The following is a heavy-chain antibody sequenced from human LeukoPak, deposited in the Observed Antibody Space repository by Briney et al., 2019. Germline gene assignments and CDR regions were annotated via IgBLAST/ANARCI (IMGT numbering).Heavy chain of an antibody. CDR2: IKQDGSEK. Sequence: GGSLRLSCAASGFTFSSYWMSWVRQAPGKGLEWVANIKQDGSEKYYVDSVKGRFTISRDNAKNSLYLQMNSLRAEDTAVYYCASFYDFWSGSSDYWGQGTLVTVSS. D-gene: IGHD3-3*01. CDR1: GFTFSSYW. CDR3: ASFYDFWSGSSDY. J-gene: IGHJ4*02. V-gene: IGHV3-7*01.